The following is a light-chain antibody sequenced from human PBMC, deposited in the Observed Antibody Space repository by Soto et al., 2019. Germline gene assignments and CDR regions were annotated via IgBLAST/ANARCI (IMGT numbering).Light chain of an antibody. J-gene: IGLJ2*01. V-gene: IGLV2-14*03. CDR1: SSDVGGNNS. CDR3: SSYTDSNTVV. Sequence: QSALTQPASVSGSPGKSITISCTGSSSDVGGNNSISWYQHHPVKAPKLILYDVKNRPSGVSDRFSGSKSGNTASLTISGLQAEDEADYYCSSYTDSNTVVFGGGTKLTVL. CDR2: DVK.